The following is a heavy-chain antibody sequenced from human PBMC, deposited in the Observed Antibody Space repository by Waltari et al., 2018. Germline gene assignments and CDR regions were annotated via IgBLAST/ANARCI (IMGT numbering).Heavy chain of an antibody. D-gene: IGHD4-17*01. CDR3: AKYGDYGDYLPDY. CDR2: ILFDGSKK. Sequence: QVQLVESGGGVVQPGGSLRLSCAESGFTFSTYGMHWVRQAPGKGLEWVSFILFDGSKKYYAESLKGRFTISRDNSKNTLYLQMNSLRSEDTAVYYCAKYGDYGDYLPDYWGQGTLVTVSS. CDR1: GFTFSTYG. V-gene: IGHV3-30*02. J-gene: IGHJ4*02.